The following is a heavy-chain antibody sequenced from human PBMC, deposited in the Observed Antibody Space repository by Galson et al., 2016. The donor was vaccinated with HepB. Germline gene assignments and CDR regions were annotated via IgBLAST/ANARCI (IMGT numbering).Heavy chain of an antibody. CDR2: ISGSGYII. CDR3: AREGAYSGNDFGGGFDF. D-gene: IGHD5-12*01. CDR1: GFTFNSHK. V-gene: IGHV3-48*02. Sequence: SLRLSCAASGFTFNSHKMQWVRQAPGKGLVWLSDISGSGYIIQYADSVKGRFTTSRDNAKNSLFLQMNSLRDEDTAVYYCAREGAYSGNDFGGGFDFWGQGTLGTVSS. J-gene: IGHJ4*02.